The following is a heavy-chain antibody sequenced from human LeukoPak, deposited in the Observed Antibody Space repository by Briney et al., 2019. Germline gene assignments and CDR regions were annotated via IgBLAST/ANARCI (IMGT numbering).Heavy chain of an antibody. CDR3: AREGGNYYDSSGYYYPFDY. Sequence: RGSLRLSCAASGFTVSSNYMSWVRQAPGKGLEWVSVIYSGGSTYYADSVKGSFTISRDNSKNTLYLQMNSLRAEDTAVYYCAREGGNYYDSSGYYYPFDYWGQGTVAAVSS. V-gene: IGHV3-66*01. J-gene: IGHJ4*02. D-gene: IGHD3-22*01. CDR2: IYSGGST. CDR1: GFTVSSNY.